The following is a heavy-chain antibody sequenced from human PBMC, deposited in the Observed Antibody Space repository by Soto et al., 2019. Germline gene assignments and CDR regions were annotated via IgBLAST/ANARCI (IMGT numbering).Heavy chain of an antibody. Sequence: ASVKVSCKASGYTFTSYDINWVRQATGQGLEWMGWMNPNSGNTGYAQKFQGRVTMTRNTSISTAYMELSTLKFEVTAVYYCARGVEYCSSTTCKATSYNMDYWGKGTTVTVSS. CDR1: GYTFTSYD. CDR2: MNPNSGNT. J-gene: IGHJ6*03. V-gene: IGHV1-8*01. CDR3: ARGVEYCSSTTCKATSYNMDY. D-gene: IGHD2-2*01.